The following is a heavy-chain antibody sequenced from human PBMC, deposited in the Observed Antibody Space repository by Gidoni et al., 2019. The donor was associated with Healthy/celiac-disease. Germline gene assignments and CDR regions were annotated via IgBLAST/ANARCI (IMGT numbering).Heavy chain of an antibody. Sequence: QVQLQQWGAGLLKPSETLSLTCAVYGGSFSGYYWSWIRQPPGKGLEWIGEINHSGSTNYNPSLKSRVTISVDTSKNQFSLKLSSVTAADTAVYYCARGITIFGVVITYYYYYGMDVWGQGTTVTVSS. J-gene: IGHJ6*02. CDR3: ARGITIFGVVITYYYYYGMDV. CDR2: INHSGST. CDR1: GGSFSGYY. V-gene: IGHV4-34*01. D-gene: IGHD3-3*01.